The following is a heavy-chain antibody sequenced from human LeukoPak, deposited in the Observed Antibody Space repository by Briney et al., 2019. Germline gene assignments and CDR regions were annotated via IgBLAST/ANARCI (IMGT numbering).Heavy chain of an antibody. CDR1: GDSVTNDFF. D-gene: IGHD1-14*01. CDR3: ARWASISREPGGFFDH. J-gene: IGHJ4*02. V-gene: IGHV4-38-2*02. CDR2: FCLGRDT. Sequence: SETLSLTCTVSGDSVTNDFFWGWVRQPPGKELEWIGSFCLGRDTYYRPSLKSRVTISVDTSKNQFSLNLNSVTAADTAVYYCARWASISREPGGFFDHWGQGSLVTVSS.